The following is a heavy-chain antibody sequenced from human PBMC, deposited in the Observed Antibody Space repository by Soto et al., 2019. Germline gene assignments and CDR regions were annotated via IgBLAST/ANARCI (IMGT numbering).Heavy chain of an antibody. CDR1: GGSISSYY. D-gene: IGHD5-18*01. J-gene: IGHJ6*02. Sequence: SETLSLTCTVSGGSISSYYWSWIRQPPGKGLVWIGYIYYSGSTNYNPSLKSRVTISVDTSKNQFSLKLSSVTAADTAVYYCARDHTGGYSYGSHYYYGMDVWGQGTTVTAP. V-gene: IGHV4-59*01. CDR2: IYYSGST. CDR3: ARDHTGGYSYGSHYYYGMDV.